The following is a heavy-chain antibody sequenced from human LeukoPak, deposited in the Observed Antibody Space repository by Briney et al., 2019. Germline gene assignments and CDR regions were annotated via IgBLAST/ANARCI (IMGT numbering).Heavy chain of an antibody. D-gene: IGHD2-2*01. CDR3: ARDLVSCSSTSCHHPYYFDY. V-gene: IGHV1-18*01. CDR1: GYTFTSYG. J-gene: IGHJ4*02. Sequence: GASVKVSCKASGYTFTSYGISWVRQAPGQGLEWMGWISAYNGNTNYAQKLQGRVTMTTDTSTSTAYMELRSLRSDDTAMYYCARDLVSCSSTSCHHPYYFDYWGQGTLVTVSS. CDR2: ISAYNGNT.